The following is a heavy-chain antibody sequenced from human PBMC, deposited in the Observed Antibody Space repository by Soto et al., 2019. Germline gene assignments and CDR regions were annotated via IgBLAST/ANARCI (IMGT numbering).Heavy chain of an antibody. Sequence: SQTLSLTCAISGDSVSSNTASWNWIRQSPSRGLEWLGRTYFRSKWYNDYGVSVKSRIIINPDTSNNQFPLQLNSVTPEDTAVYFCAKGDNLGPKTGYAFDPWGQGIMVTVSS. CDR2: TYFRSKWYN. J-gene: IGHJ5*02. CDR3: AKGDNLGPKTGYAFDP. CDR1: GDSVSSNTAS. D-gene: IGHD5-12*01. V-gene: IGHV6-1*01.